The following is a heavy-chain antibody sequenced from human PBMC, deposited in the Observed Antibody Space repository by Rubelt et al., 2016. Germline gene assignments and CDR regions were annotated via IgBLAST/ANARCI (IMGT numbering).Heavy chain of an antibody. V-gene: IGHV3-23*01. CDR2: IGDSGRTT. CDR3: VKDPEH. Sequence: GGGLIQPGGSLRLSCAASGFTFSIFGMSWVRQAPGKGLEWVSFIGDSGRTTYYADSVKGRFTISRDNSRNLLFLQMTDLRGNDTAVYYCVKDPEHWGQGTLVTVSS. J-gene: IGHJ4*02. CDR1: GFTFSIFG. D-gene: IGHD1-14*01.